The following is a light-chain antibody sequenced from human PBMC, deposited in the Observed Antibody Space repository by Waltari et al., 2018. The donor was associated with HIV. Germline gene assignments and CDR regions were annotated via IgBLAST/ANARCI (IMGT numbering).Light chain of an antibody. V-gene: IGKV3-11*01. J-gene: IGKJ1*01. Sequence: EIVLTQSPATLSLSLGERATLSCRASPSVSSYLVWYQQKPGQPPRLLIYDASNRATGIPARFSGSGSATDFTLTISSLEPEDFAVYYWQQRSNWWTFGQGSKVEIK. CDR1: PSVSSY. CDR2: DAS. CDR3: QQRSNWWT.